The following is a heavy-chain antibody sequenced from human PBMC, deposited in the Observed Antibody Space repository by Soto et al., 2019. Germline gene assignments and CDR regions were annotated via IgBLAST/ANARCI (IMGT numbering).Heavy chain of an antibody. D-gene: IGHD6-6*01. CDR3: AIAAHPPDSPDAFDI. CDR1: GFTINTLA. V-gene: IGHV1-3*04. J-gene: IGHJ3*02. Sequence: ASVKVTCKASGFTINTLAMQWVRQAPGKALEWMGWINTANGKTNYPQKVQGRVTMTEDTSADTAYMELSSLRSEDTAVDYCAIAAHPPDSPDAFDIWGQGTMVTVSS. CDR2: INTANGKT.